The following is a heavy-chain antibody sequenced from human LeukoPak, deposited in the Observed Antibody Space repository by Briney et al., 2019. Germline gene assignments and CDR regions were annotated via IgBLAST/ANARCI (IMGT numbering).Heavy chain of an antibody. V-gene: IGHV1-2*02. CDR3: ARGTPDYYDSSGYYGGEKFDY. J-gene: IGHJ4*02. CDR1: GGTFSSYA. D-gene: IGHD3-22*01. Sequence: ASVKVSCKASGGTFSSYAISWVRQAPGQGLEWMGWINPNSGGTNYAQKFQGEVTMTRDTSISTAYMELSRLRSDDTAVYHCARGTPDYYDSSGYYGGEKFDYWGQGTLVTVSS. CDR2: INPNSGGT.